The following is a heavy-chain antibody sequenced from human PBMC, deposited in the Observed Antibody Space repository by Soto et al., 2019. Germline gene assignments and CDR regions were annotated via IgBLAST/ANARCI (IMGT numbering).Heavy chain of an antibody. CDR2: IVPIYRTA. CDR1: GGTFSSYR. V-gene: IGHV1-69*01. J-gene: IGHJ4*02. CDR3: VRDSGAQLSSS. D-gene: IGHD6-13*01. Sequence: QVQLVQSGAEVKKPGSSVKVSCKASGGTFSSYRINWVRQAPGQGLEWVGGIVPIYRTADYAQKFQGRVTITADESARTSYMELRILKSQDTAVYYCVRDSGAQLSSSWGQGTLVTDS.